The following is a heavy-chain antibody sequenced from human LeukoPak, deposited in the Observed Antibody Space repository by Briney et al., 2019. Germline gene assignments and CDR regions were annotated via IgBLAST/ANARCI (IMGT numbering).Heavy chain of an antibody. D-gene: IGHD5-12*01. V-gene: IGHV3-48*03. J-gene: IGHJ4*02. CDR2: ISSSGSTI. CDR3: AKDSGYVSLDY. CDR1: GSTFSSYE. Sequence: GGSLRLSCAASGSTFSSYEMNWVRQAPGKGLEWVSYISSSGSTIYYADSVKGRFTISRDNAKNSLYLQMNSLRAEDTAVYYCAKDSGYVSLDYWGQGTLVTVSS.